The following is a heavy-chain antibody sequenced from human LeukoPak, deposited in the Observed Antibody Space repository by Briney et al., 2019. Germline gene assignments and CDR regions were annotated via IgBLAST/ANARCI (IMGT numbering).Heavy chain of an antibody. D-gene: IGHD5-18*01. V-gene: IGHV4-39*01. CDR1: GGPISSSDYY. CDR3: ARQLDTGTPY. J-gene: IGHJ4*02. CDR2: ISYTGSA. Sequence: SETLSLTCTVSGGPISSSDYYWGWIRQPPGKGLEWIGIISYTGSAYYNPSLQSRVTISVDTSKNQFSLKLRSVTAADTAVYYCARQLDTGTPYWGQGTLVTVSS.